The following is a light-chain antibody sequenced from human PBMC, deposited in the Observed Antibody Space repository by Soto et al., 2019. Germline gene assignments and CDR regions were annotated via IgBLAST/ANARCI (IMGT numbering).Light chain of an antibody. V-gene: IGKV1-5*03. CDR3: QQYSSYSVS. CDR2: QAS. CDR1: QSISSW. Sequence: DIQMTQSPSTLSASVGDRVTLTCRASQSISSWLAWYQQKPGKPPNLLIYQASSLENGVPSRFSGSGSGTEFTLTISSLQPDDFATYYCQQYSSYSVSFGGGTKWIS. J-gene: IGKJ4*01.